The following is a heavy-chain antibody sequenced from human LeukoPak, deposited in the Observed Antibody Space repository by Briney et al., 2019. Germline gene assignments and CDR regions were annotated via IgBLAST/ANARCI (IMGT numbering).Heavy chain of an antibody. CDR2: ISSSSSYI. Sequence: GGSLRLSCAASGFTFSSYSMNWVRQAPGKGLEWVSSISSSSSYIYYADSVKGRFTISRDNAKNSLYLQMNSLRAEDTAVHYCARDRRIAVAGIDYWGQGTLVTVSS. D-gene: IGHD6-19*01. CDR3: ARDRRIAVAGIDY. J-gene: IGHJ4*02. V-gene: IGHV3-21*01. CDR1: GFTFSSYS.